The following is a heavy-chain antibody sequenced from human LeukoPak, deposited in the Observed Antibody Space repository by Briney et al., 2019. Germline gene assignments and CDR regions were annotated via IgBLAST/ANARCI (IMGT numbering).Heavy chain of an antibody. CDR2: VYYTGNT. Sequence: PSETLSLTCTVSGDSISTYYWSWIRQPPGKGPEWIGYVYYTGNTDYNPSLKSRVTISVDTSKKQFSLKLRSVSAAGTAVYYCARGAESYYDRHFDYWGQGTLVTVSS. V-gene: IGHV4-59*01. CDR3: ARGAESYYDRHFDY. CDR1: GDSISTYY. J-gene: IGHJ4*02. D-gene: IGHD1-26*01.